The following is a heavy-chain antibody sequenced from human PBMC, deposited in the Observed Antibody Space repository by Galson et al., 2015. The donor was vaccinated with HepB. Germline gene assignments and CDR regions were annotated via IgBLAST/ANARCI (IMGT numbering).Heavy chain of an antibody. D-gene: IGHD4-17*01. CDR1: GYSFTNYA. J-gene: IGHJ4*02. Sequence: SCKAPGYSFTNYAINWVRQAPGQGLEWMGWIKTNTGNPTYDQGFTGRFVFSLDTSVSTAYLQISSLKAEDTAVYYCARDGWAYVDYSRVYYFDYWGQGTLVTVSS. V-gene: IGHV7-4-1*02. CDR3: ARDGWAYVDYSRVYYFDY. CDR2: IKTNTGNP.